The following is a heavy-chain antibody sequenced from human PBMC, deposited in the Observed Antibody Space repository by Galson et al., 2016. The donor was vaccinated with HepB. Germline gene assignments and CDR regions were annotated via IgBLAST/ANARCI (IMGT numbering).Heavy chain of an antibody. CDR3: ARGGGDYGPNAFHI. J-gene: IGHJ3*02. D-gene: IGHD2-21*01. CDR2: ITTDGSGT. Sequence: SLRLSCAASGFTFSTYWMHWVRQVPGKGLVWVSRITTDGSGTTYADSVKGRLTVSRDNAKNTLYLQTNSLRDEDTAVYYCARGGGDYGPNAFHIWGQGTMVTVSS. CDR1: GFTFSTYW. V-gene: IGHV3-74*03.